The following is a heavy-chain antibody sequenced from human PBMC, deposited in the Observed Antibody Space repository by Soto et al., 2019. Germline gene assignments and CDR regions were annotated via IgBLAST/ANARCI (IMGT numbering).Heavy chain of an antibody. J-gene: IGHJ4*02. CDR3: AHKGSGSRAIDY. CDR2: IYWDDSK. D-gene: IGHD3-10*01. V-gene: IGHV2-5*02. Sequence: GPTLVNPTQTLTLTWTFSGGSLSTSGVGVGWIRQPPGKALEWLAVIYWDDSKTYSPSLKSRLTITKDTSRDQVVLTMTNMDPVDTATYYCAHKGSGSRAIDYWGQGALLTVSS. CDR1: GGSLSTSGVG.